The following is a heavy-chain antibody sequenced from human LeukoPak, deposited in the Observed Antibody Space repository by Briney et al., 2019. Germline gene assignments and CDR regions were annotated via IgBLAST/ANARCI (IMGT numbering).Heavy chain of an antibody. D-gene: IGHD1-14*01. CDR2: IYYSGST. CDR3: AKTISRMHPPDY. Sequence: TTSETLSLTCTASGGSISSYSWSWIRQPPGKGLEWIGYIYYSGSTNYNPSLKSRVTISIDTSKNQFSLKLSYATAADTAVYYCAKTISRMHPPDYWGQGTLVTVSS. V-gene: IGHV4-59*01. J-gene: IGHJ4*02. CDR1: GGSISSYS.